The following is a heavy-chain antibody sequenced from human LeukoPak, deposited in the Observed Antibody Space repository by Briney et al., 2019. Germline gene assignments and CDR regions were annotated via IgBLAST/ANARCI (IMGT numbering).Heavy chain of an antibody. V-gene: IGHV3-30-3*01. D-gene: IGHD3-22*01. CDR1: GFTFSSYA. CDR3: ARPSYYDSSGWDSNLDY. CDR2: ISYDGSNK. Sequence: GGSLRLSCAASGFTFSSYAMHWVRQAPGKGPEWVAVISYDGSNKYYADSVKGRFTISRDNSKNTLYLQMNSLRAEDTAVYYCARPSYYDSSGWDSNLDYWGQGTLVTVSS. J-gene: IGHJ4*02.